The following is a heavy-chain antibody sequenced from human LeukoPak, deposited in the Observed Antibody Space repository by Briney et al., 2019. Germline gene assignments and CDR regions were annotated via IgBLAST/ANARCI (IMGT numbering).Heavy chain of an antibody. Sequence: GASVEVSCKVSGNSLSELSIQWVRQAPGKGLECLGGFDPEEAKMVYAQNFQGRVTMTEDTSTQTAYMELSGLTSDDTAVYYCTTRSGDFWSGFVNWGQGTLVTVSS. CDR1: GNSLSELS. CDR2: FDPEEAKM. CDR3: TTRSGDFWSGFVN. V-gene: IGHV1-24*01. J-gene: IGHJ4*02. D-gene: IGHD3-3*01.